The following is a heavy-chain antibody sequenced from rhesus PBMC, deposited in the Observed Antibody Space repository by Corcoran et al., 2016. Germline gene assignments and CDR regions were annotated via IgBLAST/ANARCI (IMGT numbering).Heavy chain of an antibody. J-gene: IGHJ4*01. Sequence: QVQLQESGPVLVTPSETLSLTCPVSGGPISSINGWSWFRQPPGKGLEWIGYISGSSGSTYYNPSLKSRVTISTDTSKNQFSLKLSSVTAADTAVYYCGRRGNSGWSVFDYWGQGVLVTVSS. CDR2: ISGSSGST. CDR1: GGPISSING. V-gene: IGHV4-65*01. CDR3: GRRGNSGWSVFDY. D-gene: IGHD6S26*01.